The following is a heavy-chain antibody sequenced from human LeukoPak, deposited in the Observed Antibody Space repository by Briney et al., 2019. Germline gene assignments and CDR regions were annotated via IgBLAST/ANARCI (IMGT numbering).Heavy chain of an antibody. J-gene: IGHJ4*02. V-gene: IGHV3-23*01. CDR3: AGRFRPFNRGTWFLSFGS. Sequence: GGSLRLSCAASGSPPSSYAMTWVRQAPGNGLEWVSSISADGATTYHPASVKGRLTTSRDNAKNTVYLEISFLGAEDTAVEYCAGRFRPFNRGTWFLSFGSWGPGTLVTVSS. D-gene: IGHD6-13*01. CDR1: GSPPSSYA. CDR2: ISADGATT.